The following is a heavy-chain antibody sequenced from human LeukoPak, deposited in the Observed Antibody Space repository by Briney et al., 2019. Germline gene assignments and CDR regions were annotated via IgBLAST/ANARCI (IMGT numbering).Heavy chain of an antibody. Sequence: ASVKVSCKVSGYTLTELSMHWVRQAPGKGLEWMGGFDPEDGETIYAQKFQGRVTMTEDTSTDTAYMELSSLRSEDTAVCYCALLRNYGDYENYWGQGTLVTVSS. CDR1: GYTLTELS. D-gene: IGHD4-17*01. J-gene: IGHJ4*02. CDR3: ALLRNYGDYENY. CDR2: FDPEDGET. V-gene: IGHV1-24*01.